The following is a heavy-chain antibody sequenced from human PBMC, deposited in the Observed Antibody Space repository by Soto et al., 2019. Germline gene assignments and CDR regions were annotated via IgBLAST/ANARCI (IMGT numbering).Heavy chain of an antibody. V-gene: IGHV3-30*18. Sequence: GGSLRLSCAASGFTFSSYGMHWVRQAPGKGLEWVAVISSDGSDKNYADSVKGRFSISRDNSRNTLFLQMNSLRPEDTAVFYCAKEPYDSTGFYYSFHHWGQGTLVTVSS. CDR2: ISSDGSDK. D-gene: IGHD3-22*01. J-gene: IGHJ4*02. CDR3: AKEPYDSTGFYYSFHH. CDR1: GFTFSSYG.